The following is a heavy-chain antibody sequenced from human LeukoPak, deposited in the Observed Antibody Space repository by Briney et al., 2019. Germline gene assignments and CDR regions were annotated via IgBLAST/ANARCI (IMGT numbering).Heavy chain of an antibody. CDR3: AIRYGSGEKYYYYYYMDV. D-gene: IGHD3-10*01. CDR2: MNPNSGNT. V-gene: IGHV1-8*01. CDR1: GYTFTSYD. J-gene: IGHJ6*03. Sequence: ASVKVSCKASGYTFTSYDINWVRQATGQVLEWMGWMNPNSGNTGYAQKFQGRVTMTRNTSISTAYMELSSLRSEDTAVYYCAIRYGSGEKYYYYYYMDVWGKGTTVTVSS.